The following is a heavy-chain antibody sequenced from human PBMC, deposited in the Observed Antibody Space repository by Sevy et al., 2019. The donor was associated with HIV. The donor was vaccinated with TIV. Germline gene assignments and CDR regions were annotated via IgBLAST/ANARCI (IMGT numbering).Heavy chain of an antibody. CDR3: AFGGGYQLLANYYFAMDV. J-gene: IGHJ6*02. V-gene: IGHV1-69*13. CDR2: ITCIFGTS. CDR1: GGTFSSYS. Sequence: ASVKVSCKASGGTFSSYSISWVRQAPGQGLEWMGGITCIFGTSNYSQKFQGRVTITAAESTSTAYMELSSLRFEDTAVYYCAFGGGYQLLANYYFAMDVWGQGTTVTVSS. D-gene: IGHD2-2*01.